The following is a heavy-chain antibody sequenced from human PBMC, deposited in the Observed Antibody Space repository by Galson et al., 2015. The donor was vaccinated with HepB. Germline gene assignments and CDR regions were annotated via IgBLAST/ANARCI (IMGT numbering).Heavy chain of an antibody. CDR1: GYTFTSYG. CDR3: ASGCSSTSCLPSDGATDAFDI. V-gene: IGHV1-18*01. D-gene: IGHD2-2*01. J-gene: IGHJ3*02. Sequence: SVKVSCKASGYTFTSYGISWVRQAPGQGLGWMGWISAYNGNTNYAQKLQGRVTMTTDTSTSTAYMELRSLRSDDTAVYYCASGCSSTSCLPSDGATDAFDIWGQGTMVTVSS. CDR2: ISAYNGNT.